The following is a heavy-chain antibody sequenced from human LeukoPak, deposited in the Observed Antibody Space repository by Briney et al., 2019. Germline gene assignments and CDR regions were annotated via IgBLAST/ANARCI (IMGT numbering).Heavy chain of an antibody. CDR3: ARASRCSGGSCFLYGMDV. J-gene: IGHJ6*02. V-gene: IGHV1-46*01. CDR1: GYTFTSYY. Sequence: GASVKVSCKASGYTFTSYYMHWVRQPPGQGLEWMGIINPSGGSTSYAQKFQGRVTMTRDTSTSTVYMELSSLRSEDTAVYYCARASRCSGGSCFLYGMDVWGQGTTVNVSS. D-gene: IGHD2-15*01. CDR2: INPSGGST.